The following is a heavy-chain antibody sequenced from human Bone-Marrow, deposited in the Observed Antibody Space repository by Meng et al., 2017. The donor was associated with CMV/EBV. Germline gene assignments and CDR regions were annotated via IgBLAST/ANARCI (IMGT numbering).Heavy chain of an antibody. J-gene: IGHJ4*02. Sequence: SETLSLTCTVSGGSISSYHWSWIRQPPGKGLEWIGYIYYSGSTNYNPSLKSRVTISVDTSKNQFSLKLSSVTAADTAVYYCARGRRVVPAAVDSNNDYWGQGTLVTVSS. CDR3: ARGRRVVPAAVDSNNDY. V-gene: IGHV4-59*01. CDR2: IYYSGST. CDR1: GGSISSYH. D-gene: IGHD2-2*01.